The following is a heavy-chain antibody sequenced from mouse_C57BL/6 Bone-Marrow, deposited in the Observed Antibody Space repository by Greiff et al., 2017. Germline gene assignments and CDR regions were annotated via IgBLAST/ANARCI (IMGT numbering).Heavy chain of an antibody. D-gene: IGHD2-2*01. V-gene: IGHV1-63*01. CDR1: GYTFTNYW. J-gene: IGHJ4*01. CDR3: TRERIYYGYDRAMGY. CDR2: IYPGGGYT. Sequence: QVKLQQSGAELVRPGTSVKLSCKASGYTFTNYWIGWAKQRPGHGLEWIGDIYPGGGYTNYNEKFKGKDTLTADKSSSTAYMQFSSLTSEDSAIYYCTRERIYYGYDRAMGYWGQGTTVTVSS.